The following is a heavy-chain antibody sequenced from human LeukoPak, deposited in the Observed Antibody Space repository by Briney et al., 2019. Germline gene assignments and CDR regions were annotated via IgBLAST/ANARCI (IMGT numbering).Heavy chain of an antibody. V-gene: IGHV3-20*04. CDR1: GFTFDDYG. CDR3: ARDPPLLYYYDSSSSFDY. CDR2: INWNGGST. Sequence: GGSLRLSCAASGFTFDDYGMSWVRQAPGKGLEWVSGINWNGGSTGYADSVKGRFTISRDNAKNSLYLQMNSLRAEDTAVYYCARDPPLLYYYDSSSSFDYWGQGTLVTVSS. D-gene: IGHD3-22*01. J-gene: IGHJ4*02.